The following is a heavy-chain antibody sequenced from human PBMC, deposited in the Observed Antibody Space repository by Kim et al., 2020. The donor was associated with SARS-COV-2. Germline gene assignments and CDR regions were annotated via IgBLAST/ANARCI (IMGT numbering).Heavy chain of an antibody. CDR2: FDPEEGET. CDR1: GSSLTRLS. V-gene: IGHV1-24*01. CDR3: ATYAGRPGYYYHYMDV. J-gene: IGHJ6*03. D-gene: IGHD3-16*01. Sequence: ASVKVSCKVSGSSLTRLSMHWVRQAPGKGPEWMGGFDPEEGETIYAQKFQDRVTVTADTSKDTAYMELSSLRSADTAVYYCATYAGRPGYYYHYMDVWGRGTTVTVSS.